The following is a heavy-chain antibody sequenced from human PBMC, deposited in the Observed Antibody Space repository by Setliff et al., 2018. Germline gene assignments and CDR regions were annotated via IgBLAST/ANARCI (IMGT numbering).Heavy chain of an antibody. Sequence: SETLSLTCSVSGDSINRNYWSWIRQPAGKGLEWIGHIDPSGNTNYSPSLKSRVTMSADTSNNQFSLNLRSVTAADTAVYFCARQPSSGAYYNPRPYYFDYWGQGTLVTVSS. CDR2: IDPSGNT. CDR1: GDSINRNY. V-gene: IGHV4-4*07. J-gene: IGHJ4*02. D-gene: IGHD3-10*01. CDR3: ARQPSSGAYYNPRPYYFDY.